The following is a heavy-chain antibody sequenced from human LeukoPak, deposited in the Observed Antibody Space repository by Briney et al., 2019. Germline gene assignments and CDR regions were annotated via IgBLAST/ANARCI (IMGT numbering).Heavy chain of an antibody. CDR1: GFTFSSYW. CDR2: IKQDGSEK. J-gene: IGHJ4*02. V-gene: IGHV3-7*01. Sequence: GGSLRLSCAASGFTFSSYWMSWVRQAPGKGLEWVANIKQDGSEKYYVDSVKGRFTISRDNAKNSLYLQMNSLRAEDTAVYYCAREPHDYSNSEWGYYFDYWGQGTLVTVSS. D-gene: IGHD4-11*01. CDR3: AREPHDYSNSEWGYYFDY.